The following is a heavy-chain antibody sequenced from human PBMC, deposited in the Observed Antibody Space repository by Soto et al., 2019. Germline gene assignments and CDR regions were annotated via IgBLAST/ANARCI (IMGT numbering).Heavy chain of an antibody. D-gene: IGHD5-12*01. CDR1: GVSISCYY. Sequence: SETLSLTCAVSGVSISCYYWRWIRQPPGKGLEWIGYNYYSGTTNYNPSLKSRVTISVDTSKNQFFLRLTSVTAADTAVYYCVREAYIGYGHAIDYWGPGTLVTVSS. CDR2: NYYSGTT. CDR3: VREAYIGYGHAIDY. V-gene: IGHV4-59*01. J-gene: IGHJ4*02.